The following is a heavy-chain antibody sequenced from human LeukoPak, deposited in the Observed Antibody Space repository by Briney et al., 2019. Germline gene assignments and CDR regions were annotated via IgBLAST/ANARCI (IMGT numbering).Heavy chain of an antibody. V-gene: IGHV3-30*01. CDR1: GFTFSSYA. CDR2: ISYDGSNK. J-gene: IGHJ6*03. CDR3: ARDQSWGYDEIYMDV. Sequence: GGSLRLSCAPSGFTFSSYAMHWVRQAPGKGLEWVAVISYDGSNKYYADSVKGRFTISRDNSKNTLYLQMNSLRAEDTAVYYCARDQSWGYDEIYMDVWGKGTTVTVSS. D-gene: IGHD5-12*01.